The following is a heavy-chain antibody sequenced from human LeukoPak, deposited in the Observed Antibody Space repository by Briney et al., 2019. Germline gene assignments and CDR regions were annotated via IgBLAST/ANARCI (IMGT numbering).Heavy chain of an antibody. Sequence: GGSLRLSCAASGSTFSSYGMSWVRQAPGKGLEWVSGISGSGGSTYYADSVKGRFTISRDNSKNTLYLQMNSLRAEDTAVYYCAKDVWSGSFDYWGQGTLVTVSS. CDR1: GSTFSSYG. CDR3: AKDVWSGSFDY. D-gene: IGHD3-3*01. CDR2: ISGSGGST. J-gene: IGHJ4*02. V-gene: IGHV3-23*01.